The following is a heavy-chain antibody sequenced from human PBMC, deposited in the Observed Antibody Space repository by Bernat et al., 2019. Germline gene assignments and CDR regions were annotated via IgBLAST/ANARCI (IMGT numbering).Heavy chain of an antibody. CDR2: ISSSSSYT. J-gene: IGHJ4*02. Sequence: QVQLVESGGGLVKPGGSLRLSCAASGFTFSDYYMSWIRQAPGKGLEWVSYISSSSSYTNYADSVKGRFTISRDNAKNSLYLHMNSLRAEDTAVYYCARGTVAGSPPPFDYWGQGTLVTVSS. D-gene: IGHD2-15*01. V-gene: IGHV3-11*06. CDR3: ARGTVAGSPPPFDY. CDR1: GFTFSDYY.